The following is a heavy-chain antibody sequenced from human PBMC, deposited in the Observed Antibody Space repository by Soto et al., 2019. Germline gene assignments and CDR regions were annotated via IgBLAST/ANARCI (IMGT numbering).Heavy chain of an antibody. J-gene: IGHJ6*02. CDR1: GFPFSSXA. Sequence: LXCAASGFPFSSXAMHWVRQAPGKGLEWVAVIWYDVSNKYYADSVKGRFTISRENYKNTLYMQMNSLRAEDTAVYYCARDMDLISGYNYYYGMDVWGQGTTVTVS. CDR2: IWYDVSNK. D-gene: IGHD3-22*01. V-gene: IGHV3-33*01. CDR3: ARDMDLISGYNYYYGMDV.